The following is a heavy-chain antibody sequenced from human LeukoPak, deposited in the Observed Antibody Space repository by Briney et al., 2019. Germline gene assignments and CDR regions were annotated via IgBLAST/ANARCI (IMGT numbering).Heavy chain of an antibody. Sequence: GGSLRLSCAASGFTFSSHTMNWVRQAPGKGLEWVSSISSDGSYIYYADSLRGRFTISRDSAKNSVYLQMNSLRAEDTAVYYCARDHYDSGGYYFDFWGQGTLVTVSS. CDR3: ARDHYDSGGYYFDF. J-gene: IGHJ4*02. CDR2: ISSDGSYI. CDR1: GFTFSSHT. V-gene: IGHV3-21*01. D-gene: IGHD3-22*01.